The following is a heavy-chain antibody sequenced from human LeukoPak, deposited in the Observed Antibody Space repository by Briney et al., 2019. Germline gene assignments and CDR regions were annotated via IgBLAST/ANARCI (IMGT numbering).Heavy chain of an antibody. Sequence: PGGSLRLSCSASGFTFSRREMAWVRQAQGKGLEWVSYLSYNAKTVLHADSVKGRFNISRDNAKNSLFLQMDSLRVEDTAFYFCARASYTGFDLHFDQWGQGTLVTVSS. V-gene: IGHV3-48*03. CDR1: GFTFSRRE. CDR3: ARASYTGFDLHFDQ. J-gene: IGHJ4*02. D-gene: IGHD5-12*01. CDR2: LSYNAKTV.